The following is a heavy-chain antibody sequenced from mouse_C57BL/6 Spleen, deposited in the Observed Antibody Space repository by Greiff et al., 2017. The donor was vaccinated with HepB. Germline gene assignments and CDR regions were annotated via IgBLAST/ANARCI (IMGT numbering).Heavy chain of an antibody. CDR3: TREGNWD. Sequence: QVQLKESGAELVRPGASVTLSCKASGYTFTDYEMHWVKQTPVHGLEWIGAIDPETGGTAYNQKFKGKAILTADKSSSTAYMELRSLTSEDSAVYYCTREGNWDWGQGTLVTVSA. D-gene: IGHD4-1*01. J-gene: IGHJ3*01. CDR1: GYTFTDYE. V-gene: IGHV1-15*01. CDR2: IDPETGGT.